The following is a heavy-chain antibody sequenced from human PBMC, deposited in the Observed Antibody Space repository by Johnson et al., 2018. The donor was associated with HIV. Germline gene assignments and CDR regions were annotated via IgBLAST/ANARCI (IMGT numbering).Heavy chain of an antibody. CDR1: GFTFDDYA. CDR2: IGTAGDT. V-gene: IGHV3-13*01. J-gene: IGHJ3*02. CDR3: ATRTQDKGAFDI. Sequence: VQLVESGGGLVQPGRSLRLSCAASGFTFDDYAMHWVRQAPGKGLEWVSGIGTAGDTYYPGSVKGRFTISRENAKNSLYLQMNSLRAGDTAVYYCATRTQDKGAFDIWGQGTMVTVSS.